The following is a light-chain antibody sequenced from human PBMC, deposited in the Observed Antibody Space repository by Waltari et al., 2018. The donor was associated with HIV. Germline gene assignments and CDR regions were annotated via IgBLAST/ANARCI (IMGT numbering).Light chain of an antibody. CDR3: QKYNSAPQT. J-gene: IGKJ1*01. Sequence: DIQMTQSPSSLSASVADRVTITCPASQVISNYLAWYQQKPGKVPKLLIYAASTLQSGVPSRFSGSGSGTDFTLTISSLQPEDVATYYCQKYNSAPQTFGQGTKVEIK. CDR1: QVISNY. CDR2: AAS. V-gene: IGKV1-27*01.